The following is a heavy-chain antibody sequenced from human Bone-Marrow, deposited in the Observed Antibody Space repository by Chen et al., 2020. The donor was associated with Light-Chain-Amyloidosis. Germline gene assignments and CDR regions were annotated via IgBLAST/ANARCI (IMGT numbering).Heavy chain of an antibody. J-gene: IGHJ6*02. CDR2: ISPDGTNE. D-gene: IGHD2-2*01. CDR1: GFSFSSHG. CDR3: AKSVDQILWGGYYGMDV. V-gene: IGHV3-30*18. Sequence: QVQLVESGGGVVQPGRSLRLSCVASGFSFSSHGIHWVRQAPGKGLEWVAVISPDGTNEYYPDSVKGRFTMSRDNSKNTLYLQMNSLRPEDTAIYYCAKSVDQILWGGYYGMDVWGQGTTVTVSS.